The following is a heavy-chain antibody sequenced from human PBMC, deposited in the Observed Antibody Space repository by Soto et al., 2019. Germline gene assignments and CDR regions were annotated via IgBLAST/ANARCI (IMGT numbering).Heavy chain of an antibody. V-gene: IGHV4-31*03. CDR2: IYYSGST. Sequence: SETMSLTCTVSGCSISSGGYYWSWIRQHPGKGLEWIGYIYYSGSTYYNPSLKSRVTISVDTSKNQFSLKLSSVTAADTAVYYCARDRQGSSSLDYWGQGTLVTVSS. CDR3: ARDRQGSSSLDY. CDR1: GCSISSGGYY. J-gene: IGHJ4*02. D-gene: IGHD6-6*01.